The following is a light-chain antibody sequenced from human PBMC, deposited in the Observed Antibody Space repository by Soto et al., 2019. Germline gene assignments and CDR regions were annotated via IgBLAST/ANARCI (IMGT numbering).Light chain of an antibody. Sequence: EIVVTQSPATLAVSPGARATLSCRASQSVSSKLAWYQRKPGQAPRLLIFDASTRATGIPARFSGSGSGTEFTLPISGLQSEDFAIYYCQQYNKWPLITFGHGTRLEIK. J-gene: IGKJ5*01. CDR3: QQYNKWPLIT. V-gene: IGKV3-15*01. CDR2: DAS. CDR1: QSVSSK.